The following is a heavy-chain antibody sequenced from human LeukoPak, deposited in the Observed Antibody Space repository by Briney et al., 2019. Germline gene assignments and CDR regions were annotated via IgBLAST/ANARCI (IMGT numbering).Heavy chain of an antibody. J-gene: IGHJ4*02. Sequence: ASVKVSCKASGGTFSSYAISWVRQAPGQGLEWMGWINPNSGGTNYAQKFQGRVTMTRDTSISTAYMELSRLRSDDTAVYYCARSPYGTLNYWGQGTLVTVSS. V-gene: IGHV1-2*02. CDR3: ARSPYGTLNY. D-gene: IGHD1-14*01. CDR2: INPNSGGT. CDR1: GGTFSSYA.